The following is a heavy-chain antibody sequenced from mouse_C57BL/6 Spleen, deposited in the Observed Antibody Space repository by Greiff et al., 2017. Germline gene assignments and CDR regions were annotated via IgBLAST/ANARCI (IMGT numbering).Heavy chain of an antibody. Sequence: EVKLVESGPGLVKPSQSLSLTCSVTGYSITSGYYWNWIRQFPGNKLEWMGYISYDGSNNYNPSLKNRISITRDTSKNQFFLKLNSVTTEDTATYYCARAGGYDPNYFDYWGQGTTLTVSS. J-gene: IGHJ2*01. CDR1: GYSITSGYY. D-gene: IGHD2-3*01. CDR3: ARAGGYDPNYFDY. V-gene: IGHV3-6*01. CDR2: ISYDGSN.